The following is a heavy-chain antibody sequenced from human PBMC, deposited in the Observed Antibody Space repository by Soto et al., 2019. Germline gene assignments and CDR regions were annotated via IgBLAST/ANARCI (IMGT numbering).Heavy chain of an antibody. V-gene: IGHV1-3*04. J-gene: IGHJ4*02. D-gene: IGHD2-21*01. CDR1: GYVFTSFA. CDR2: INTGNGDS. Sequence: ASVKVSCKPSGYVFTSFAIHWMRQAPGQGPEWMGWINTGNGDSKYSEKFQDRVTITRDTSATTAYMELSSLRSEDTAVYYCARSKTIVMPGFDHWGQGTQVTVSS. CDR3: ARSKTIVMPGFDH.